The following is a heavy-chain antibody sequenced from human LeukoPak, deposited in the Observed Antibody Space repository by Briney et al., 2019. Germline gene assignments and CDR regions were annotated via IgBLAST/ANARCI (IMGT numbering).Heavy chain of an antibody. J-gene: IGHJ4*02. D-gene: IGHD2-21*01. CDR1: GFTFSNHW. CDR3: IRDEALWRLDY. V-gene: IGHV3-74*03. Sequence: GGSLRLSCAASGFTFSNHWMHWVRQAPGKGLVWVSRIDEGGSNAMYADSVKGRFSISRDNARNTVNLQMNSLRAEDTGVYYCIRDEALWRLDYWGQGTLVTVSS. CDR2: IDEGGSNA.